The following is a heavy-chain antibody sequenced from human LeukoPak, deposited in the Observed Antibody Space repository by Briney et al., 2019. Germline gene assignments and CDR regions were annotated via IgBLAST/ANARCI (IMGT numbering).Heavy chain of an antibody. CDR3: APSGFSVPVFDY. V-gene: IGHV3-21*01. CDR2: ISSSSSYI. J-gene: IGHJ4*02. D-gene: IGHD2-2*01. CDR1: GFTFRSYS. Sequence: GGSLRLSCAASGFTFRSYSMNWVRQAPGKGLEWVSSISSSSSYIYYADSVKGRFTISRDNAKNSLYLQMNSLRAEDTAVYYCAPSGFSVPVFDYWGQGTLVTVSS.